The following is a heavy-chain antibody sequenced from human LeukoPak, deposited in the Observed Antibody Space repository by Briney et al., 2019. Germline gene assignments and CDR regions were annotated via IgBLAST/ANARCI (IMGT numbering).Heavy chain of an antibody. CDR2: ISYDGSNK. Sequence: PGRSLRLSCAASGFTFSSYAMHWVRQAPGKGLEWVAVISYDGSNKYYADSVKGRFTISRDNSKNTLYLQMNSLRAEDTAVYYCAGALVVVAATPDYWGQGTLVTVSS. V-gene: IGHV3-30-3*01. CDR3: AGALVVVAATPDY. D-gene: IGHD2-15*01. J-gene: IGHJ4*02. CDR1: GFTFSSYA.